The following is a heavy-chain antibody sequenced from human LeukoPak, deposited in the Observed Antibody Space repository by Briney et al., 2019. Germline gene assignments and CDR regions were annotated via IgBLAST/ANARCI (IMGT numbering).Heavy chain of an antibody. J-gene: IGHJ4*03. CDR1: GGSFSRYY. V-gene: IGHV4-34*01. CDR3: ARGATISETGYFDF. CDR2: IDHRGDT. Sequence: SETLSLTCAVYGGSFSRYYWSWIRQSPGKGLEWIAEIDHRGDTNYNPSVRSRVTISVDTSKNQFSLKVKSLSAADTAVYYCARGATISETGYFDFWGQGTLVTVSS. D-gene: IGHD5-24*01.